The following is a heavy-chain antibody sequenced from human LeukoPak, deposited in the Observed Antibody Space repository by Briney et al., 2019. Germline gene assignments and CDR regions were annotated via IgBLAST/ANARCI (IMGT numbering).Heavy chain of an antibody. CDR1: GFTFSSYE. J-gene: IGHJ6*04. CDR3: ARADIVRTYYYYGMDV. D-gene: IGHD2-15*01. V-gene: IGHV3-48*03. Sequence: GGSLTLSCTASGFTFSSYEMNWVRQSPGKGLEWVSYISSSGGTIYYADSVRGRFTISRDNAKHSLYLKMNSLRDEDTAVYYCARADIVRTYYYYGMDVRGEGTTVTVSS. CDR2: ISSSGGTI.